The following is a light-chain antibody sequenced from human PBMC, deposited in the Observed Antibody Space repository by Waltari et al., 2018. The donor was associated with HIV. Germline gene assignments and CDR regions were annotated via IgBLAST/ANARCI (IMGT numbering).Light chain of an antibody. V-gene: IGKV1-33*01. Sequence: DIQMTQFQSSLPASVGDRVTITSPVSQDIRDYLNWVQQKPGKAPNLLIFDASNLERGVPSRFSGSRSGTDFTLTISSLQPEDFATYYCQQYDDLITFGGGTKVEIK. CDR2: DAS. CDR1: QDIRDY. J-gene: IGKJ4*01. CDR3: QQYDDLIT.